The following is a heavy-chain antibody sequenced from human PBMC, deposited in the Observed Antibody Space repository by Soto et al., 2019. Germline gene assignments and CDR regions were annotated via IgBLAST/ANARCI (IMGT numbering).Heavy chain of an antibody. J-gene: IGHJ5*02. V-gene: IGHV3-33*06. CDR1: GLPFSSYG. CDR3: AKDSGKYSSWFDP. CDR2: IWYDGSNK. D-gene: IGHD6-6*01. Sequence: PGGSLRLSCAASGLPFSSYGMHWVRQAPGKGLEWVAVIWYDGSNKYYGDSVKGRFTISRDNSKNTLYLQMNSLRAEDTAVYYCAKDSGKYSSWFDPWGQGTLVTVSS.